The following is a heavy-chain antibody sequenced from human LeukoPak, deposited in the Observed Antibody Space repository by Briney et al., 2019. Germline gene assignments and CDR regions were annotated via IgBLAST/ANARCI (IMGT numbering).Heavy chain of an antibody. CDR2: ISWNSGSI. CDR1: RFTFDDYA. V-gene: IGHV3-9*01. D-gene: IGHD6-19*01. Sequence: GRSLRLSCAASRFTFDDYAMHWVRQAPGKGLEWVSGISWNSGSIGYADSVKGRFTISRDNAKNSLYLQMNSLRAEDTALYYCAKDKYSSVLGMDVWGQGTTVTVSS. CDR3: AKDKYSSVLGMDV. J-gene: IGHJ6*02.